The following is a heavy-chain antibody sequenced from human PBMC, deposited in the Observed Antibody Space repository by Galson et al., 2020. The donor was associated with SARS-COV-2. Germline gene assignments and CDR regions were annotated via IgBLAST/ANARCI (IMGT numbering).Heavy chain of an antibody. J-gene: IGHJ4*02. CDR1: GGSISSYY. CDR3: ARDDCSGGSCFPNY. D-gene: IGHD2-15*01. CDR2: FYTDGST. V-gene: IGHV4-4*07. Sequence: SETLSLTCNVSGGSISSYYWSWIRQPAGKGLEWIGRFYTDGSTSYNPSLKSRVTMSVDTSKNHFSLRLKSVTAADTALYFCARDDCSGGSCFPNYWGQGTLVNVS.